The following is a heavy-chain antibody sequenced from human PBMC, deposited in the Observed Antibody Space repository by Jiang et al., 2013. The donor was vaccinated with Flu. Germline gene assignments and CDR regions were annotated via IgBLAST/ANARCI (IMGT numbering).Heavy chain of an antibody. CDR2: IYYSGST. CDR1: GGSISSYY. V-gene: IGHV4-59*01. D-gene: IGHD3-22*01. J-gene: IGHJ4*02. CDR3: ARVYYYDSSGYYYEGYYFDY. Sequence: SLTCTVSGGSISSYYWSWIRQPPGKGLEWIGYIYYSGSTNYNPSLKSRVTISVDTSKNQFSLKLSSVTAADTAVYYCARVYYYDSSGYYYEGYYFDYWGQGTLVTVSS.